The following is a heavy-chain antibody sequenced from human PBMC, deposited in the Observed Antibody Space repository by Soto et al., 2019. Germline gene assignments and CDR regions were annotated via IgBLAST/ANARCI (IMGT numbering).Heavy chain of an antibody. J-gene: IGHJ5*02. CDR2: IYYSGST. V-gene: IGHV4-31*03. Sequence: QVQLQESGPGLVKPSQTLSLTCTVSGGSISSGGYYWSWIRQHPGKGLEWIGYIYYSGSTYYNPSLKSRVTISVDTSKNQFSLKLSSVTAAVTAVYYCARFDTAMAPGRWFDPWGQGTLVTVSS. D-gene: IGHD5-18*01. CDR1: GGSISSGGYY. CDR3: ARFDTAMAPGRWFDP.